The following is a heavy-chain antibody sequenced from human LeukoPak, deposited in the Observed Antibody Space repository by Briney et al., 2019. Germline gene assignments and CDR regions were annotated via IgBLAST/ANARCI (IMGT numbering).Heavy chain of an antibody. V-gene: IGHV4-39*01. CDR1: GGSIRSSYYY. CDR2: IYDSGST. D-gene: IGHD3-3*01. Sequence: SETLSLTCTVSGGSIRSSYYYWGWIRQPPGKGLEWIGSIYDSGSTYYNPSLKSRVTISVDTSKNQFSLKLSSVTAADTAVYYCASGLRFLEWSIYYFDYWGQGTLVTVSS. J-gene: IGHJ4*02. CDR3: ASGLRFLEWSIYYFDY.